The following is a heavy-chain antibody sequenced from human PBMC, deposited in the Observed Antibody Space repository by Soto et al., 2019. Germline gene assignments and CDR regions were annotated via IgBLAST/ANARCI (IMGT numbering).Heavy chain of an antibody. V-gene: IGHV1-69*01. CDR1: GGTFSSYA. D-gene: IGHD2-2*01. CDR2: IIPISGTA. Sequence: QVQLVQSGAEVKKPGSSVKVSCKASGGTFSSYAISWVRQAPGQGLEWMGGIIPISGTANYAQKFQGRVTITADESTSKAYLELSRLRSEDTAVYYCARSQGSSTSLEIYYSYYYGMDVWGQGTTVTVSS. CDR3: ARSQGSSTSLEIYYSYYYGMDV. J-gene: IGHJ6*02.